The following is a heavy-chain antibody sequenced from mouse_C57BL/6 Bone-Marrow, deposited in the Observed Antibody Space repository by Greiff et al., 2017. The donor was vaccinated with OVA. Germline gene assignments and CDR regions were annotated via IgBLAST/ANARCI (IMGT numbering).Heavy chain of an antibody. CDR3: ADFPFAY. J-gene: IGHJ3*01. CDR1: GYTFTDYH. V-gene: IGHV1-19*01. Sequence: VQLKESGPVLVKPGASVKMSCKASGYTFTDYHMNWVKQSHGKSLEWIGVINPYNGGTSYNQKFKGKATLTVDKSSSTAYMELNSLTSEDSAVYYCADFPFAYWGQGTLVTVSA. CDR2: INPYNGGT.